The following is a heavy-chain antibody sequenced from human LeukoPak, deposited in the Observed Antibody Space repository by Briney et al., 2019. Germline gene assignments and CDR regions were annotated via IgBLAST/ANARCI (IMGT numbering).Heavy chain of an antibody. CDR3: ARDRGSYYDFWD. V-gene: IGHV1-46*01. CDR1: GYTFTSYY. J-gene: IGHJ4*02. D-gene: IGHD3-3*01. Sequence: EDSVEVSCKASGYTFTSYYMHWVRQAPGQGLEWMGIINPSGGSTSYAQKFQGRVTITADESTSTAYMELSSLRSEDTAVYYCARDRGSYYDFWDWGQGTLVTVSS. CDR2: INPSGGST.